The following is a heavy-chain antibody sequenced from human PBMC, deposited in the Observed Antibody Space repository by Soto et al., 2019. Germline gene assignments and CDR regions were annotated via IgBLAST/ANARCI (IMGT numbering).Heavy chain of an antibody. CDR3: ARLMHGYYTTKYYYYDYIDV. Sequence: QVQLQQWGAGLLKPSETLSLTCAVYGGSFSGYYWSWIRQPPGKGLEWIGEINHSGSTNYNPSLNSRVTISVDTSKNQFSLKLSSVTAADPAVYYCARLMHGYYTTKYYYYDYIDVWVKGTTVTVSS. D-gene: IGHD4-17*01. V-gene: IGHV4-34*01. CDR2: INHSGST. J-gene: IGHJ6*03. CDR1: GGSFSGYY.